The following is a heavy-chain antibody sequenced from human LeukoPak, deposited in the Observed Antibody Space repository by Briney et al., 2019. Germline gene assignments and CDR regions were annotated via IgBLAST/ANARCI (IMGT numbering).Heavy chain of an antibody. CDR3: ARIPTNAVPAAHNGFDI. Sequence: SGTLSLTCAVSGGSISSKNWWSWVRQPPGKGLEWIGEIHHSGSTNYKPSLKSRVTISVDTSKNQFSLKLSSVTAADTAVYYCARIPTNAVPAAHNGFDIWGQGTMLTVSS. D-gene: IGHD2-2*01. J-gene: IGHJ3*02. V-gene: IGHV4-4*02. CDR2: IHHSGST. CDR1: GGSISSKNW.